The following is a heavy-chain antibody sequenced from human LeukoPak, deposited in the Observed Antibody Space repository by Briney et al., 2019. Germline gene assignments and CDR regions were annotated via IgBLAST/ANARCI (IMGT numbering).Heavy chain of an antibody. Sequence: ASVNVSCKASGYTFTGYYMHWVRQAPGQGLEWMGWINPNSGGTNYAQKFHGRVNMTRDTSISTAYMELSRLRSDDTAVYYCARRVAGMALDVWGQGTTVTVSS. V-gene: IGHV1-2*02. CDR3: ARRVAGMALDV. CDR1: GYTFTGYY. J-gene: IGHJ6*01. CDR2: INPNSGGT. D-gene: IGHD6-19*01.